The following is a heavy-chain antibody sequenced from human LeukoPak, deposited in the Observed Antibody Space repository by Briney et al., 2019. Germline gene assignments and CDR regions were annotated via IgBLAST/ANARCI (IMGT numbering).Heavy chain of an antibody. CDR1: GYTFTSYD. V-gene: IGHV1-18*01. CDR3: ARSSGWWSLDY. Sequence: GASVKVSCKAFGYTFTSYDISWVRQAPGQGLEWMGWISAYNGNTKSTQKVQGRVTMTTDTSTSTDYMELRSLGSDDTAVYYCARSSGWWSLDYWGQGTLVTVSS. J-gene: IGHJ4*02. D-gene: IGHD6-19*01. CDR2: ISAYNGNT.